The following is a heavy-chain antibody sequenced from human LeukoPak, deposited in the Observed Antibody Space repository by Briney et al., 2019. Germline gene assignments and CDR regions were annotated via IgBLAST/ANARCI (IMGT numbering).Heavy chain of an antibody. CDR2: ISSSGSTI. Sequence: GGSLRLSCAASGFTFSDYYMSWIRQAPGKGLEWVSYISSSGSTIYYADSVKGRFTISRDNAKNSLYLQMNSLRAEDTAVYYCARFRSGSYYDVWDYYYYMDVWGKGTTVTVSS. V-gene: IGHV3-11*04. J-gene: IGHJ6*03. D-gene: IGHD1-26*01. CDR3: ARFRSGSYYDVWDYYYYMDV. CDR1: GFTFSDYY.